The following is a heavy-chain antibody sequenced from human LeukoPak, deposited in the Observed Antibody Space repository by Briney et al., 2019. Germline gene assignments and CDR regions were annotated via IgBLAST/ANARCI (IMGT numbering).Heavy chain of an antibody. CDR3: ARGPAYYDILTTLDY. J-gene: IGHJ4*02. CDR1: GYSISSGYY. D-gene: IGHD3-9*01. V-gene: IGHV4-38-2*02. CDR2: IYHSGST. Sequence: SETLSLTCTVSGYSISSGYYWGWIRQPPGKGLEWIGSIYHSGSTYYNPSLKSRVTISVDTSKNLFSLKLSSVTAADTAVYYCARGPAYYDILTTLDYWGQGTLVTVSS.